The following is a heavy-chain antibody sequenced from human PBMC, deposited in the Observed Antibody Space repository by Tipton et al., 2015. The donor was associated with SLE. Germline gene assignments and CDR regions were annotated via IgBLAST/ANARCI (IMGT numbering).Heavy chain of an antibody. D-gene: IGHD3-22*01. Sequence: TLSLTCTVSGDSFSIVGYYWSWIRQRPGKGLEWIGSIYYNGNTYYNPSLESRVSISVDTSRNQFSLKLSSVTAADTAVYYCARASGGLLPFDYWGQGTLVTVSS. J-gene: IGHJ4*02. V-gene: IGHV4-31*03. CDR2: IYYNGNT. CDR1: GDSFSIVGYY. CDR3: ARASGGLLPFDY.